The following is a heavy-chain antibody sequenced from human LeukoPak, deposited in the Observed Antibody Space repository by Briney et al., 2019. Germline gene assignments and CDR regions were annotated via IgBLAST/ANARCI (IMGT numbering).Heavy chain of an antibody. Sequence: TGGSLRLSCAASGFTVSSYYLSWVRQAPGKGLEWVSVIYSGGSTYYADSVKGRFTISRDNSKNTLYLQMNSLRAEDTAVYYCARGMYRRGWYPFEYWGQGTLVTVSS. J-gene: IGHJ4*02. V-gene: IGHV3-53*01. CDR1: GFTVSSYY. CDR3: ARGMYRRGWYPFEY. D-gene: IGHD6-19*01. CDR2: IYSGGST.